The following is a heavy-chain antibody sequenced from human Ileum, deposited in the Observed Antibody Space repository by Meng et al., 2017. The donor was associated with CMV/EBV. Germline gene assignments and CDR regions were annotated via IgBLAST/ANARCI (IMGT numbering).Heavy chain of an antibody. CDR1: GASVTTDFQY. CDR2: IHHTGDI. Sequence: SETLSLTCTVSGASVTTDFQYWSWIRQPPGKGLEWIGFIHHTGDINYNPSLKSRVTISVDTSKNQFSLRVRSVTAADTAVYFCARDRPLGRFTHDAFDIWGQGTVVTVSS. CDR3: ARDRPLGRFTHDAFDI. V-gene: IGHV4-61*01. J-gene: IGHJ3*02. D-gene: IGHD7-27*01.